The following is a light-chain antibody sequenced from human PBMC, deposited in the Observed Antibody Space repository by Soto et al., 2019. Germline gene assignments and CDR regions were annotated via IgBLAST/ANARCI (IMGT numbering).Light chain of an antibody. Sequence: RCCRASQSVSSNLAWYQQKPGQAPRLLIYGASTRATGIPARFSGSGSGTEFTLAFSLRLSEDFAFYYCRPHSTGPGRFGQGTRVEIK. J-gene: IGKJ5*01. V-gene: IGKV3-15*01. CDR1: QSVSSN. CDR2: GAS. CDR3: RPHSTGPGR.